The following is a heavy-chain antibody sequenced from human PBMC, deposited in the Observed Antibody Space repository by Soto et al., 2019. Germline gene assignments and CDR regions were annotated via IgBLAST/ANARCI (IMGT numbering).Heavy chain of an antibody. D-gene: IGHD2-15*01. Sequence: GGSLRLSCAASGFTFSSYGMHWVRQAPGKGLEWVAVIWYDGSNKYYADSVKGRFTISRDNSKNTLYLQMNSLRAEDTAVYYCARDEGISTYYYYMDVWGKGTTVTVSS. CDR1: GFTFSSYG. V-gene: IGHV3-33*01. CDR2: IWYDGSNK. CDR3: ARDEGISTYYYYMDV. J-gene: IGHJ6*03.